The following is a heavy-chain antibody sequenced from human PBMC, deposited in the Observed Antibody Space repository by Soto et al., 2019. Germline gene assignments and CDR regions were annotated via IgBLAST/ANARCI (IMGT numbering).Heavy chain of an antibody. CDR2: IVVGSRNP. CDR3: TAAPYYYDTCGTDFDY. Sequence: QMQLVQSGPEVKKPGTSVKVTFKACGLTFPRHAVPWVRQARGQRLEWTAKIVVGSRNPNYAQKFQERITISRDMSTNTAYIELSSLRSEDTAGYYRTAAPYYYDTCGTDFDYWGQGTLVTGSS. CDR1: GLTFPRHA. V-gene: IGHV1-58*01. J-gene: IGHJ4*02. D-gene: IGHD3-22*01.